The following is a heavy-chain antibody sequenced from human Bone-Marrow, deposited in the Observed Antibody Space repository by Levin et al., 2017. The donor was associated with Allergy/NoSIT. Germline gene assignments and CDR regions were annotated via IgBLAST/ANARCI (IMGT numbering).Heavy chain of an antibody. J-gene: IGHJ4*02. CDR3: ARGSDYGDYTYYFDY. D-gene: IGHD4-17*01. CDR1: GGSISSSNLY. Sequence: HSQTLSLTCTVSGGSISSSNLYWGWIRQPPGKGLEWVGNIYYSGSAFYNPSLKSRVTISVDTSKNQFSLKLSSMTAADTAVYYCARGSDYGDYTYYFDYWGQGTLVTVSS. V-gene: IGHV4-39*07. CDR2: IYYSGSA.